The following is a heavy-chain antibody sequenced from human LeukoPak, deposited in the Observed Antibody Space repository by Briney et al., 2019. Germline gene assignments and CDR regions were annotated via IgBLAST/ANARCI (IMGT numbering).Heavy chain of an antibody. CDR3: AASESWYNPLGY. Sequence: GRSLRLSCAASGFTFSSYAMHWVRQAPGKGLEWVAVISYDGSNKYYADSVKSRFTISRDNSKNTLYLQMNSLRAEDTAVYYCAASESWYNPLGYWGQGTLVTVSS. CDR1: GFTFSSYA. D-gene: IGHD6-13*01. CDR2: ISYDGSNK. J-gene: IGHJ4*02. V-gene: IGHV3-30-3*01.